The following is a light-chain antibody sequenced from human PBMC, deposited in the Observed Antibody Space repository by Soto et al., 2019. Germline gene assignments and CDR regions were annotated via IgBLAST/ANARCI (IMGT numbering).Light chain of an antibody. J-gene: IGKJ5*01. CDR3: QQGGNWPVT. CDR1: QDVGTY. V-gene: IGKV3D-11*01. CDR2: GAS. Sequence: VLAQSPATLSLSLGERATLSCRASQDVGTYVAWYQVRRGQAPRLLISGASKRATGIPDRINGGGSGAEFTLTINSLESEDFGVYFCQQGGNWPVTFGQGTRVEIK.